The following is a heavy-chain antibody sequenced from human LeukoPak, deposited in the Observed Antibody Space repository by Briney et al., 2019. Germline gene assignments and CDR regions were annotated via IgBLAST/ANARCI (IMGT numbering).Heavy chain of an antibody. D-gene: IGHD6-13*01. CDR1: GFTFDDYG. V-gene: IGHV3-20*04. CDR3: ARAIEIAAAGNFDY. Sequence: GGSLRLSCAASGFTFDDYGMSWVRQAPGKGLEWVSGINWNGGSTGYADSVKGRFTISRDNAKNPLYLQMNSLRAEDTALYYCARAIEIAAAGNFDYWGQGTLVTVSS. CDR2: INWNGGST. J-gene: IGHJ4*02.